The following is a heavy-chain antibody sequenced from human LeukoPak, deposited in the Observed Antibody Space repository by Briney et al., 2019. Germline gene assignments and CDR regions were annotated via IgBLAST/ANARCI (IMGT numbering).Heavy chain of an antibody. J-gene: IGHJ5*02. Sequence: SETLSLTCTVSGGSISSFYWSWIRQPAGKGLEWIGRIYTSGSTNYNPSLKSRVTISVDTSKNQFSLKLSSVTAADTAVYYCARDSPLSSTKDNWFDPWGQGTLVTVSS. CDR3: ARDSPLSSTKDNWFDP. CDR1: GGSISSFY. CDR2: IYTSGST. V-gene: IGHV4-4*07. D-gene: IGHD2-2*01.